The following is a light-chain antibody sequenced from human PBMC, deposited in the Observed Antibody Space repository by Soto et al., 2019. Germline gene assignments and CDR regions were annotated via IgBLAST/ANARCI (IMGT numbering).Light chain of an antibody. J-gene: IGLJ2*01. CDR3: SSYTNSGSV. CDR2: EVS. Sequence: QSALTQPASVSGSPGQSITISCTGTSSDVGRYNYVSWYQQHPDKAPKLLIYEVSNRPSGVSNRFSGSKSGNTASLTIYGLQAEDEADYYCSSYTNSGSVFGGGTKLTVL. V-gene: IGLV2-14*01. CDR1: SSDVGRYNY.